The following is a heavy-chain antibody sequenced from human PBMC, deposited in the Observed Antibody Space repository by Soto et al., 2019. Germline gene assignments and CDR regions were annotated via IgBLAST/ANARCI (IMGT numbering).Heavy chain of an antibody. Sequence: SETLSLTCTVSGGSISSGGYYWSWLRQPPGKGLEWIGGINHSGSTYYNPSLKSRVTISVDTSKNQFSLKLSSVTAADTAVYYCARHGPYGGSYGYYYYYGMDVWGQGTTVTVSS. CDR1: GGSISSGGYY. CDR3: ARHGPYGGSYGYYYYYGMDV. CDR2: INHSGST. D-gene: IGHD5-18*01. J-gene: IGHJ6*02. V-gene: IGHV4-39*01.